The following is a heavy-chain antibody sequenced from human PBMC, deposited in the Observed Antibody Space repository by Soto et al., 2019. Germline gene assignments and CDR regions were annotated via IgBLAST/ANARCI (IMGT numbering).Heavy chain of an antibody. CDR3: AKGDITMVRGVKSYYFDY. V-gene: IGHV3-23*01. J-gene: IGHJ4*02. D-gene: IGHD3-10*01. CDR1: GFTFSSYA. CDR2: ISGSGGST. Sequence: EVQLLESGGGLVQPGGSLRLSCAASGFTFSSYAMSWVRQAPGKGLEWVSAISGSGGSTYYADSVKGRFTISRDNSKNMLYLQMNSLRAEDTAVYYCAKGDITMVRGVKSYYFDYWGQGTLVTVSS.